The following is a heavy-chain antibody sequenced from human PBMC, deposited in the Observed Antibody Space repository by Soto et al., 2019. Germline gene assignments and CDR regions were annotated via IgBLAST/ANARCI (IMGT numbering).Heavy chain of an antibody. CDR3: ARNLRGDTTLKYYYYGMDV. J-gene: IGHJ6*02. Sequence: ASVKVSCKASGYTFTSYGISWVRQAPGQGLEWMGWISAYNGNTNYAQKLRGRVTMTTDTSTSTAYMELRSLRSDDTAVYYCARNLRGDTTLKYYYYGMDVWGQGTTVTVSS. CDR2: ISAYNGNT. V-gene: IGHV1-18*01. CDR1: GYTFTSYG. D-gene: IGHD3-10*01.